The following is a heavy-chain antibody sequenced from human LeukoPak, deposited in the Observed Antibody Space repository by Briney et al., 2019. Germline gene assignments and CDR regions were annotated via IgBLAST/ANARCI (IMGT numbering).Heavy chain of an antibody. CDR2: TYYRSTWYN. J-gene: IGHJ4*02. Sequence: SQTLSLTCAISGDSVSSNSVAWNWIRQYPSRGLEWLGRTYYRSTWYNDYAVSVQSRITIHPDTSKNQFSLQLNSLTPEDTAVYFCARERGSPTWFDYWGQGTLVTVSS. D-gene: IGHD1-26*01. CDR1: GDSVSSNSVA. CDR3: ARERGSPTWFDY. V-gene: IGHV6-1*01.